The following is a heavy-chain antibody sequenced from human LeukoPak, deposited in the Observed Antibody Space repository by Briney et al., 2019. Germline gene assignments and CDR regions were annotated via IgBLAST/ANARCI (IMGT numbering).Heavy chain of an antibody. D-gene: IGHD3-22*01. Sequence: PSETLSLTCAVYGGSFSGYYWSWIRQPPGKGLEWIGEINHSGSTNYNPSLKSRVTISVDTSKNQFSLRLSSVTAADTAVYYCARGIYFDSSGYSLGPGVIDYWGQGTLVIVSS. J-gene: IGHJ4*02. CDR3: ARGIYFDSSGYSLGPGVIDY. CDR1: GGSFSGYY. V-gene: IGHV4-34*01. CDR2: INHSGST.